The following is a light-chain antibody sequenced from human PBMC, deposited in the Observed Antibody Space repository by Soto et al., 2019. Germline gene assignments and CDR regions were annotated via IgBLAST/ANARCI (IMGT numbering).Light chain of an antibody. CDR1: QGIGSW. J-gene: IGKJ5*01. Sequence: DIQMTQSPSSVSASVGDRVTITCRASQGIGSWLAWYQQKPGKAPKLLTYAASSLESGVPSKFSGSGSGTDLTLTISSLQPEDFASYYCQQANSFPITFGRGTRLEIK. CDR3: QQANSFPIT. V-gene: IGKV1-12*01. CDR2: AAS.